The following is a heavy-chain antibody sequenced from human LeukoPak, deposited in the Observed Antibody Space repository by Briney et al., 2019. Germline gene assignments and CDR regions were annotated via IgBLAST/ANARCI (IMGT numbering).Heavy chain of an antibody. Sequence: GGSLRLSCAASGFTFSIYAMHWVRQAPGKGLEWVAVISYDGSNKYYADSVKGRFTISRDNSKNTLYLQMNSLRAEDTAVYYCARDLLVVAAIYRYYYYGMDVWGQGTTVTVSS. V-gene: IGHV3-30-3*01. D-gene: IGHD2-15*01. J-gene: IGHJ6*02. CDR3: ARDLLVVAAIYRYYYYGMDV. CDR1: GFTFSIYA. CDR2: ISYDGSNK.